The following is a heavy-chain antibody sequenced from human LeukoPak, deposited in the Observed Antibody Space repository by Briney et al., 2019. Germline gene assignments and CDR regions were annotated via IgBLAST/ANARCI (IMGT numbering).Heavy chain of an antibody. V-gene: IGHV1-46*01. Sequence: ASVKVSCKASGYTFTSYYMHWVRQAPGQGLEWMGIINPSGGSTSYAQKFQGRVTMARDTSTSTVYMELSSLRSEDTAVYYCARAFHVVYYYDSSGYNQDYWGQGTLVTVSS. CDR2: INPSGGST. J-gene: IGHJ4*02. CDR1: GYTFTSYY. CDR3: ARAFHVVYYYDSSGYNQDY. D-gene: IGHD3-22*01.